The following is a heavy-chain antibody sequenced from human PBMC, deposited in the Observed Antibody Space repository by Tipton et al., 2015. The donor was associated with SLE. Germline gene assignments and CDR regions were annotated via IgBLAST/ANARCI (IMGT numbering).Heavy chain of an antibody. CDR3: AKTYYDFWSGYPDGAFDI. V-gene: IGHV3-23*01. CDR2: ISGSGGST. D-gene: IGHD3-3*01. Sequence: SLRLSCAASGFTFSSYAMSWVRQAPGKGLEWVSAISGSGGSTYYADSVKGRFTISRDNSKNTLYLQMNSLRAEDTAVYYCAKTYYDFWSGYPDGAFDIWGQGTMVTVSS. J-gene: IGHJ3*02. CDR1: GFTFSSYA.